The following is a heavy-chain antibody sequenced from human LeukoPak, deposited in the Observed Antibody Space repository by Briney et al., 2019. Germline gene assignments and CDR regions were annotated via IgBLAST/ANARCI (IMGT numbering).Heavy chain of an antibody. CDR3: ASATGNSDHSTQEPIDLYFDL. V-gene: IGHV1-69*01. CDR1: GGTFSSYA. CDR2: IIPIFGAA. J-gene: IGHJ2*01. D-gene: IGHD4-23*01. Sequence: SVKVSCKASGGTFSSYAISWVRQAPGQGLEWMGGIIPIFGAANYAQKFQGRVTITADESTSTAYMELRSLRSEDTAVYYCASATGNSDHSTQEPIDLYFDLWGRGTLVTVSS.